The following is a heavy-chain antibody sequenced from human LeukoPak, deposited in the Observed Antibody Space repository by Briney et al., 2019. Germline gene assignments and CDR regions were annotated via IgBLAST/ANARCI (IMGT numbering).Heavy chain of an antibody. Sequence: GASVKVSCKASGYTFTTYGISWVRQAPGQGLEWMGWISTYNGNTNYAQQFQGRVTMTTDTSMSTTYMELRSLRSDDTAVYYCATDPQITNWYDYFDFWGQGTLVTVSS. J-gene: IGHJ4*02. CDR1: GYTFTTYG. CDR2: ISTYNGNT. V-gene: IGHV1-18*01. CDR3: ATDPQITNWYDYFDF. D-gene: IGHD1-1*01.